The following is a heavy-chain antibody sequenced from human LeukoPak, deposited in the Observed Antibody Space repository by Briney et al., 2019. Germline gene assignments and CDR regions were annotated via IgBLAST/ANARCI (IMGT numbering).Heavy chain of an antibody. J-gene: IGHJ4*02. Sequence: SETLSLTCAVYGGSFSGYYWSWIRQSPGKGLEWIGEINHSGSTNYNPSLKSRVTISVDTSKNQFSLKLSSVTAADTAVYYCARGPGIAAASLNPTDYWGQGTLVTVSS. CDR1: GGSFSGYY. CDR2: INHSGST. D-gene: IGHD6-13*01. V-gene: IGHV4-34*01. CDR3: ARGPGIAAASLNPTDY.